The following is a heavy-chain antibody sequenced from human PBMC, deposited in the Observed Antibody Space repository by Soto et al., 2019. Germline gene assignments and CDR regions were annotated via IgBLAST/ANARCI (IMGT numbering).Heavy chain of an antibody. V-gene: IGHV3-9*01. CDR2: ISWNSGSI. J-gene: IGHJ4*02. CDR3: AKEDYGDYGTYDY. Sequence: EVQLVASGGGLVQPGRSLRLSCAASGFTFDDYAMHWVRQAPGKGLEWVSGISWNSGSIGYADSVKGRFTISRDNAKNSLYLQMNSLRAEDTALYYCAKEDYGDYGTYDYWGQGTLVTVSS. D-gene: IGHD4-17*01. CDR1: GFTFDDYA.